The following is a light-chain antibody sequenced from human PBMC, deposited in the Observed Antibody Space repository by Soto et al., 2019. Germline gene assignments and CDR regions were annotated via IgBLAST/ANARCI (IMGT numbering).Light chain of an antibody. V-gene: IGKV1-39*01. Sequence: DIQMTQSPSSLSASVGDRVTITCRASQTISSYLNWYQQKPGKAPKFLMYATSILQSGVPSRFSGSGTGTDFTLTISSLQPDDFATYFCQQSYSSPYTFGQGTKLEIK. CDR2: ATS. J-gene: IGKJ2*01. CDR1: QTISSY. CDR3: QQSYSSPYT.